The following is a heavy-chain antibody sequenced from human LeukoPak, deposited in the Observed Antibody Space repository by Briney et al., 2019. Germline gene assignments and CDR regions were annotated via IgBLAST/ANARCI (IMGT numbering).Heavy chain of an antibody. J-gene: IGHJ1*01. CDR3: ARGAPYYYGSGSYTRYFQH. CDR2: INHSGST. CDR1: GGSFSGYY. Sequence: KPSETLSLTCAVYGGSFSGYYWSWIRQPPGKGLEWLGEINHSGSTNYNPSLKSRVTISVDTSKNQFSLKLSSVTAADTAVYYCARGAPYYYGSGSYTRYFQHWGQGTLVTVSS. D-gene: IGHD3-10*01. V-gene: IGHV4-34*01.